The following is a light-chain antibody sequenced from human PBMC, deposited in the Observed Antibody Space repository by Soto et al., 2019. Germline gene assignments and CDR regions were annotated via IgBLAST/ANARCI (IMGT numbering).Light chain of an antibody. Sequence: QCVLTQPASVSGSPGQSITISCTGTSSDVGSYNLVSWYQQHPGKAPKLMIYEVSKRPSGVSNRFSGSKSGNTASLTISGLQAEDGADYYCCSYAGSSTFGVVFGGGTKVTVL. V-gene: IGLV2-23*02. CDR1: SSDVGSYNL. CDR2: EVS. J-gene: IGLJ2*01. CDR3: CSYAGSSTFGVV.